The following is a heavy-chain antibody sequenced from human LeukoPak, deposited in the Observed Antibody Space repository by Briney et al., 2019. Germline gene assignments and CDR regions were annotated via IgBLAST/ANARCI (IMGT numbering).Heavy chain of an antibody. Sequence: GASVKVSCKASGYTFTSYGISWVREAPGQGLEWMGWISAYNGNTNYAQKLQGRVTMTTDTSTSTAYMELRSLRSDDTAVYYCARTLYCSGGSCYAGGRDWFDPWGQGTLVTVSS. D-gene: IGHD2-15*01. V-gene: IGHV1-18*01. J-gene: IGHJ5*02. CDR3: ARTLYCSGGSCYAGGRDWFDP. CDR1: GYTFTSYG. CDR2: ISAYNGNT.